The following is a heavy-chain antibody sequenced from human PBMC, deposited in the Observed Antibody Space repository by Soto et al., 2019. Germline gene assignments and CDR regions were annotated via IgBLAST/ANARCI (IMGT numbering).Heavy chain of an antibody. CDR1: CFGFRSYG. J-gene: IGHJ6*02. V-gene: IGHV3-30*18. Sequence: SXRLSCAASCFGFRSYGIHWVRQAPGKGLGWVAVISYDGSNKYYADSVKGRFTISRDNSKNTLSLQMYSLRPEDTAIYYCAKDVETGYCSSTSCYPHFYGVDAWGQGNTVTVSS. CDR2: ISYDGSNK. CDR3: AKDVETGYCSSTSCYPHFYGVDA. D-gene: IGHD2-2*01.